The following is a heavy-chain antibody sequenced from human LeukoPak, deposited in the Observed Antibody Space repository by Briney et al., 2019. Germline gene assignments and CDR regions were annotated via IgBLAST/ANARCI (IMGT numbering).Heavy chain of an antibody. D-gene: IGHD2-2*01. J-gene: IGHJ4*02. CDR1: GFTFSSYW. CDR2: IKTDGTST. CDR3: ARDLGYCSGTSCSGLDY. V-gene: IGHV3-74*01. Sequence: GGSLRLSCAVSGFTFSSYWMHWVRQAPGKGLVWVSRIKTDGTSTSYADSVKGRFTISRDNAKSTLYLQMNSLRAEDTAVYYCARDLGYCSGTSCSGLDYWGQGTLVSVSS.